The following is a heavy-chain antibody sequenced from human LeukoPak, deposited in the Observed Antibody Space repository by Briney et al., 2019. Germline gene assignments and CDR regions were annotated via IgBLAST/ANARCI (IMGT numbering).Heavy chain of an antibody. V-gene: IGHV3-7*04. CDR2: INQDGREK. CDR3: ARGDKFSGDY. CDR1: GISFSGSW. D-gene: IGHD2-15*01. Sequence: PGGSLTLSCGGSGISFSGSWMSWVRQAPGKGLEWVANINQDGREKYYVDSAKGRFTISRDNAKNSLYLQMNSLRAEDTAVYFCARGDKFSGDYWGQGTLVTVSS. J-gene: IGHJ4*02.